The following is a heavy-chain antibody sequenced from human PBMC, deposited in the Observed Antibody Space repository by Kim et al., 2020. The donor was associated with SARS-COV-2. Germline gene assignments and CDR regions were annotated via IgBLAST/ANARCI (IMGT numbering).Heavy chain of an antibody. D-gene: IGHD2-15*01. Sequence: LKSRVTISVDTSKNQFSLKLSSVTAADTAVYYCARKGGYCSGGSCYSLGNWGQGTLVTVSS. CDR3: ARKGGYCSGGSCYSLGN. V-gene: IGHV4-4*08. J-gene: IGHJ4*02.